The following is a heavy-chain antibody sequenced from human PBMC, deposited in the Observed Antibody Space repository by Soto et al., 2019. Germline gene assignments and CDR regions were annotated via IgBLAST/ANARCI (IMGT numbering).Heavy chain of an antibody. CDR1: GFSLSTSGVA. D-gene: IGHD2-2*01. Sequence: QITLKESGPTLVKPTQTLTLTCTFSGFSLSTSGVAVGWIRQPPGKALEWLALIYWDDDERYSPSLKTRRTXXXXXXXXXXXXXXXXXXXXXXXXXYCXXKXADCIGTDCYHWFEPWGQGTLVTVSS. V-gene: IGHV2-5*02. CDR2: IYWDDDE. CDR3: XXKXADCIGTDCYHWFEP. J-gene: IGHJ5*02.